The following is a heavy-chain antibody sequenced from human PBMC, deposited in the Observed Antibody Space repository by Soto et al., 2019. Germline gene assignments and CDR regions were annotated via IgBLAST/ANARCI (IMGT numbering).Heavy chain of an antibody. J-gene: IGHJ4*02. CDR1: GFTFSNLA. CDR3: AILNAASGSY. CDR2: IDAGGGST. V-gene: IGHV3-23*01. Sequence: LRLSCTASGFTFSNLAITWVRQAPGKGLEWVSTIDAGGGSTHYADSVKGRFTISRDNSKNTLYLQMNSLRAEDTAVYYCAILNAASGSYWGQGSLVTVSS. D-gene: IGHD6-25*01.